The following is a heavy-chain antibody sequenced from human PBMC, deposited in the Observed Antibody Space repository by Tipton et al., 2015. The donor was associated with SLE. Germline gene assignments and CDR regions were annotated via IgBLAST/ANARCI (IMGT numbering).Heavy chain of an antibody. V-gene: IGHV4-59*01. CDR3: ARWLQWDRFDY. D-gene: IGHD5-24*01. J-gene: IGHJ4*02. CDR1: GGSISSYY. Sequence: LRLSCTVSGGSISSYYWSWIRQPPGKGLEWIGYIYYSGSTNYNPSLKRRVTISVDTSKNQFSLKLSSVTAADTAVYYCARWLQWDRFDYWGQGTLGTVSS. CDR2: IYYSGST.